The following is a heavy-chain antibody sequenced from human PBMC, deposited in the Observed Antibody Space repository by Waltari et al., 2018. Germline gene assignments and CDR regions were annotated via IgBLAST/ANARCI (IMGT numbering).Heavy chain of an antibody. D-gene: IGHD4-17*01. J-gene: IGHJ4*02. CDR1: GSSIISGYY. V-gene: IGHV4-38-2*02. CDR3: ARGHDYGDFDLDY. Sequence: QVQLQESGQGLVKPSETLSLTCTVSGSSIISGYYWVWIRQPPGKGLEWIGRIYHSGSTYYNPSLKSRVTISVDTSKNQFSLKLSSVTAADTAVYYCARGHDYGDFDLDYWGQGTLVTVSS. CDR2: IYHSGST.